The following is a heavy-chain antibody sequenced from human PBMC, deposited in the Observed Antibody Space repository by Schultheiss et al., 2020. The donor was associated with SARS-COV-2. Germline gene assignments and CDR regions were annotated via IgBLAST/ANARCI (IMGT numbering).Heavy chain of an antibody. CDR3: TTASVNFPYSGIAAANSDYYYYYGMDV. D-gene: IGHD6-13*01. V-gene: IGHV3-23*01. CDR2: ISGSGGST. Sequence: GGSLRLSCAASGFTFSSYAMSWVRQAPGKGLEWVSAISGSGGSTYYADSVKGRLTISRDNSKNTLYLQMNSLRAEDTAVYYCTTASVNFPYSGIAAANSDYYYYYGMDVWGQGTTVTVSS. CDR1: GFTFSSYA. J-gene: IGHJ6*02.